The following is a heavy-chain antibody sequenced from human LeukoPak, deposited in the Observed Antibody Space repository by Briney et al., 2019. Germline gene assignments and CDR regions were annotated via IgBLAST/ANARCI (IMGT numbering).Heavy chain of an antibody. D-gene: IGHD6-19*01. J-gene: IGHJ1*01. CDR2: IYHSGST. Sequence: PSETLSLTCTVSGYSISSGFYWGWIRQPPGKGLECIGSIYHSGSTYYNPSLKSRVTISVDTSKNQFSLNLSSVTAADTALYYCAKEGYISGWFLFQDWGQGTLVTVSS. CDR3: AKEGYISGWFLFQD. V-gene: IGHV4-38-2*02. CDR1: GYSISSGFY.